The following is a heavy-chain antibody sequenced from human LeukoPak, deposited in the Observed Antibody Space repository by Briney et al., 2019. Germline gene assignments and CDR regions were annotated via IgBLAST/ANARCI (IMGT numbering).Heavy chain of an antibody. Sequence: PGGSLRLSCAASGFSFSSYEMNWVRQAPGKGLEWVSYISSSGSTKEYADSVKGRFTISRDNAKNSLYLQMNSLRAEDTAVYYCARQPGYSSSWYGRRYYFDYWGQGTLVTVSS. CDR1: GFSFSSYE. D-gene: IGHD6-13*01. V-gene: IGHV3-48*03. CDR2: ISSSGSTK. J-gene: IGHJ4*02. CDR3: ARQPGYSSSWYGRRYYFDY.